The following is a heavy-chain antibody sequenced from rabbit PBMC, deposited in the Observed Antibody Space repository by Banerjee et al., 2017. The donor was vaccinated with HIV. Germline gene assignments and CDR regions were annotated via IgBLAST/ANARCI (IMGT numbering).Heavy chain of an antibody. D-gene: IGHD5-1*01. CDR1: GFSFSSSYY. Sequence: QEQLVESGGDLVKPEGSLTLTCTASGFSFSSSYYMCWVRQAPGKGLEWIACIVTGGGSTTYASWAKGRFTITRSTSLNTVTLQMTSLTDADTATYFCARADIGNYGSDLWGPGTLVTV. CDR2: IVTGGGST. CDR3: ARADIGNYGSDL. J-gene: IGHJ6*01. V-gene: IGHV1S45*01.